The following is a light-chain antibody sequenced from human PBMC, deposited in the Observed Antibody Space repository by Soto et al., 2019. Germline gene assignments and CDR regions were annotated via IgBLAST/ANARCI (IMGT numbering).Light chain of an antibody. J-gene: IGKJ1*01. Sequence: DIQMTQSTSTLCSPVGDRITITCRASQTISSWLAWYQQKPGKAPKLLIYKASTLKSGVPSRFSGNGSGTEFTFTISSLQPDDFATYYCQHYNSYAEAFRQGTKVDI. CDR2: KAS. V-gene: IGKV1-5*03. CDR3: QHYNSYAEA. CDR1: QTISSW.